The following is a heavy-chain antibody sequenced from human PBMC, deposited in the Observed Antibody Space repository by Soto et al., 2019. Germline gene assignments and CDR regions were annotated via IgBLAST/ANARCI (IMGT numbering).Heavy chain of an antibody. CDR1: GFTFSSYA. CDR2: ISGSGGST. D-gene: IGHD6-6*01. Sequence: GGSLRLSCAASGFTFSSYAMSWVRQAPGKGLEWVSAISGSGGSTYYADSVKGRFTISRVNSKNTLYLQMNSLRAEDTAVYYCAKDYSSSNWFDPWGQGTLVTVSS. J-gene: IGHJ5*02. V-gene: IGHV3-23*01. CDR3: AKDYSSSNWFDP.